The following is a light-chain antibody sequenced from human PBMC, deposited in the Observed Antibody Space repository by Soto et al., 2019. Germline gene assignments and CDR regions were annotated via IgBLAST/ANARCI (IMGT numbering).Light chain of an antibody. CDR2: SNN. CDR1: SSNIGGNA. J-gene: IGLJ3*02. Sequence: QPVLTQPPSASGTPGQKVTISCSGGSSNIGGNAVNWYQVLPGMAPKLLIYSNNQRPSGVPDRFSGSKSGTSASLAISGLQSEDEADYYCQSYDSGLVFGGGTKLTVL. CDR3: QSYDSGLV. V-gene: IGLV1-44*01.